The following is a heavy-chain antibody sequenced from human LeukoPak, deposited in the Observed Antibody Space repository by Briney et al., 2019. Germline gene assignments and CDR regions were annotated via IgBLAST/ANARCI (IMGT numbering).Heavy chain of an antibody. CDR1: GFTFSSFP. D-gene: IGHD3-16*01. J-gene: IGHJ4*02. V-gene: IGHV3-48*01. Sequence: GGSLRLSCAASGFTFSSFPMNRVRQAPGKGLEWLSYISAPTTILYTVSVKGRFTISRDNAKNSLFLQMDSLTAEDTAVYYCVRAPGLPGRQKNPDYWGQGTLVTVSS. CDR3: VRAPGLPGRQKNPDY. CDR2: ISAPTTI.